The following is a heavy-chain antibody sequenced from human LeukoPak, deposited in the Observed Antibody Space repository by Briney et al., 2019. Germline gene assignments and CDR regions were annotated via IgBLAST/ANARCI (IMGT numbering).Heavy chain of an antibody. CDR1: GFTFSSHG. Sequence: GGSLRLSCAASGFTFSSHGMSWVRQAPGKGLEWVSGISDSGGSTYYADSVKGRFTISRDNSKNTLYLQMNSLIPEDTAVYYCARQYISGQWYFDYWGQGTLVTVSS. V-gene: IGHV3-23*01. J-gene: IGHJ4*02. D-gene: IGHD5-18*01. CDR2: ISDSGGST. CDR3: ARQYISGQWYFDY.